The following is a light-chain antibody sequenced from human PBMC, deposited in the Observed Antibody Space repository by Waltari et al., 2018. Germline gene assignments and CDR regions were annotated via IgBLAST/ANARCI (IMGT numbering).Light chain of an antibody. CDR3: QQRSNWPGT. Sequence: EIVLTQSPATLSLSPGERATLSCRASQSVSSYLAWYQQKPGQAPRILIYDTSNRATGIPARFSGSGYGTDFTLTISSLEPEDCAVYYCQQRSNWPGTFGQGTKVEIK. J-gene: IGKJ1*01. CDR1: QSVSSY. V-gene: IGKV3-11*01. CDR2: DTS.